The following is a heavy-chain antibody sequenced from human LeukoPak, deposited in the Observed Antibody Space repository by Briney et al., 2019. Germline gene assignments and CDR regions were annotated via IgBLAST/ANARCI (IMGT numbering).Heavy chain of an antibody. Sequence: QSGGSLRLSCAASGFTFSSYAMSWVRQAPGKGLEWVSGISGSGGSTYYADSVKGRFTISRDNSQNTVSLQVNNLRTEDTALYYCAKTSLSDASGHYYYMDVWGKGTTVTVSS. CDR3: AKTSLSDASGHYYYMDV. CDR1: GFTFSSYA. D-gene: IGHD3-3*01. J-gene: IGHJ6*03. CDR2: ISGSGGST. V-gene: IGHV3-23*01.